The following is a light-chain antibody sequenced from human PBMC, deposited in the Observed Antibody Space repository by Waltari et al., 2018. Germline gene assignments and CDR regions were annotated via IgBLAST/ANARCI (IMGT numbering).Light chain of an antibody. CDR2: EGT. Sequence: QSALTQPASVSGSPGQSITISCTGTSSDVGSSHRVSWYQQHPGIGPKILIYEGTQRLSGVSDRFSGSKSGNTASLTLSGLQPEDEADYYCCAHAGGGTHYAFGTGTKVTVL. V-gene: IGLV2-23*01. CDR3: CAHAGGGTHYA. CDR1: SSDVGSSHR. J-gene: IGLJ1*01.